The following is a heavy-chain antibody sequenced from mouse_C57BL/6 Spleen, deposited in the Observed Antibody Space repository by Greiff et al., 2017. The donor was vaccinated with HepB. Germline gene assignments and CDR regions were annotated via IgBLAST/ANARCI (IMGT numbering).Heavy chain of an antibody. Sequence: EVLLVESGGCLVQPVASLKLSCAASGFTFRSYAMSWVRQTPEKRLDWVATISDCGSYTYYPYNVKGRFTISRDNAKNNLYLQMSHLKSVDTAMYYCAREVAYAMDYWGQGTSATVSS. D-gene: IGHD1-3*01. V-gene: IGHV5-4*01. CDR2: ISDCGSYT. J-gene: IGHJ4*01. CDR3: AREVAYAMDY. CDR1: GFTFRSYA.